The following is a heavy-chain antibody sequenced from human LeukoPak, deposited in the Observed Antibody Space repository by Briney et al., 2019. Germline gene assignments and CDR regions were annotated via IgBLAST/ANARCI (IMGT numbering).Heavy chain of an antibody. CDR2: VYPGDSDT. V-gene: IGHV5-51*01. CDR3: ARLGDIVVVPAAQWGWFDP. CDR1: GYSFTSYW. J-gene: IGHJ5*02. Sequence: GESLKISCKGSGYSFTSYWIGWVRHMPGKGLEWMGIVYPGDSDTRYSPSFQGQVTISADKSISTAYLQWSSLKASDTAMYYCARLGDIVVVPAAQWGWFDPWGQGTLVTVSS. D-gene: IGHD2-2*01.